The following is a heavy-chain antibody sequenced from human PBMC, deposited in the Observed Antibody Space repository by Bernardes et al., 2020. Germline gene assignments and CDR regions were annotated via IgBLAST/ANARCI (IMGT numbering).Heavy chain of an antibody. CDR2: INYSGST. V-gene: IGHV4-59*01. CDR1: GCSISSYN. Sequence: SETLSLTCTVSGCSISSYNWNWIRQAPGKGLEWVGYINYSGSTDYNPSLKSRVTMSLDTSKNQFFLRLSTVTAADTAVYYCARDSRYCSGDCHHAFDFWGQGTMVTVSS. CDR3: ARDSRYCSGDCHHAFDF. D-gene: IGHD2-21*01. J-gene: IGHJ3*01.